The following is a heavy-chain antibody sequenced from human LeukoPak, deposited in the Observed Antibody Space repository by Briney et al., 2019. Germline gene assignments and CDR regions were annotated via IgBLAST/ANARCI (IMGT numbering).Heavy chain of an antibody. Sequence: KSGGSLRLSCAASGFTFSSYSMNWVRQAPGKGLEWVSSISSSSSYIYYADSVKGRFTISRDNAKHSLYLQMNSLRAEDTAVYYCAREEWGVGDYYYYMDVWGKGTTVTVSS. J-gene: IGHJ6*03. D-gene: IGHD3-10*01. CDR2: ISSSSSYI. CDR3: AREEWGVGDYYYYMDV. CDR1: GFTFSSYS. V-gene: IGHV3-21*01.